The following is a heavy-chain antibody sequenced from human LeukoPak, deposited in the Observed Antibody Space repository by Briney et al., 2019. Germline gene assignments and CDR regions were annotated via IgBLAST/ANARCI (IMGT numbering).Heavy chain of an antibody. CDR1: GITFSRSW. CDR3: ARGGGITWYDFDF. D-gene: IGHD6-13*01. J-gene: IGHJ4*02. V-gene: IGHV3-7*02. Sequence: GGSLRLSCAASGITFSRSWMSWVRQAPEKGLEWVAFIKEDGGEIFYVDSVKGRFTISRDNAENFLYLQMNSLRAEDTAVYYCARGGGITWYDFDFWGQGTLVTVSS. CDR2: IKEDGGEI.